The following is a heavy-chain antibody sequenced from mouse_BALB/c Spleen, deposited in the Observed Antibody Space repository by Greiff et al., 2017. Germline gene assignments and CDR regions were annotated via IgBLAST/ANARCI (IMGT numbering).Heavy chain of an antibody. CDR2: IYPGDGDT. J-gene: IGHJ3*01. CDR1: GYTFTSYW. D-gene: IGHD4-1*01. CDR3: ATSVWEEFAY. Sequence: VQLQESGAELARPGASVKLSCKASGYTFTSYWMQWVKQRPGQGLEWIGAIYPGDGDTRYTQKFKGKATLTADKSSSTAYMQLSSLASEDSAVYYCATSVWEEFAYWGQGTLVTVSA. V-gene: IGHV1-87*01.